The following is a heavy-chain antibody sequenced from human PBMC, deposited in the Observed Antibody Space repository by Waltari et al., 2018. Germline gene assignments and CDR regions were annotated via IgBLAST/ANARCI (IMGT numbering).Heavy chain of an antibody. CDR3: ATVLTTVPTYWFDP. J-gene: IGHJ5*02. V-gene: IGHV1-69-2*01. D-gene: IGHD4-4*01. CDR1: GYTFTDYY. CDR2: VDPADSET. Sequence: EVQLVQSGAEVKKPGATVKISCKASGYTFTDYYIHWVQQAPGKGLEWMGHVDPADSETIYAEKFQGRVTITADTSTDTAYMELSSLRSEDTAVYYCATVLTTVPTYWFDPWGQGTLVTVSS.